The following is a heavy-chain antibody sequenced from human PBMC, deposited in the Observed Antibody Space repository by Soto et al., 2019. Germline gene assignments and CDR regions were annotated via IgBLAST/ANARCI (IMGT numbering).Heavy chain of an antibody. CDR3: AKGYCGGDCYSGYYYYYGMDV. CDR2: INPNSGGT. CDR1: GYIFTGYY. J-gene: IGHJ6*02. D-gene: IGHD2-21*02. V-gene: IGHV1-2*04. Sequence: ASVKVSCKACGYIFTGYYMHWVRQAPGQELEWMGWINPNSGGTNYAQKFQGWVTMTRDTSISTAYMELSRLRSDDTAVYYCAKGYCGGDCYSGYYYYYGMDVWGQGTTVTVSS.